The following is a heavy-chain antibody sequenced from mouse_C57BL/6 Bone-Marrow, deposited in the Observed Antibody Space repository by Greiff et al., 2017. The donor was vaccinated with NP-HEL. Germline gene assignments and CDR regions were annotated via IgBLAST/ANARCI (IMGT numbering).Heavy chain of an antibody. D-gene: IGHD4-1*01. CDR2: IDPSDSYT. V-gene: IGHV1-59*01. CDR3: ARGDWDDFDY. Sequence: QVQLQQPGAELVRPGTSVKLSCKASGYTFTSYWMHWVKQRPGQGLEWIGVIDPSDSYTNYNQKFKGKATLTVDTSSSTAYMQLSSLTSEDSAVYYCARGDWDDFDYWGQGTTLTVSS. CDR1: GYTFTSYW. J-gene: IGHJ2*01.